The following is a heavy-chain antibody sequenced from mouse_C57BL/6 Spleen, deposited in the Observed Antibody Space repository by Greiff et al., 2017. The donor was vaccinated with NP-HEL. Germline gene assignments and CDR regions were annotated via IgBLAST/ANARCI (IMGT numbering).Heavy chain of an antibody. CDR2: IYPRDGST. J-gene: IGHJ2*01. D-gene: IGHD2-3*01. V-gene: IGHV1-78*01. CDR1: GYTFTDHT. CDR3: ARPPLYDGYPYYFDD. Sequence: QVQLQQSDAELVKPGASVKISCKASGYTFTDHTIHWMKQRPEQGLEWIGYIYPRDGSTKYNEKFKGKATLTADKSSSTAYMQLNSLTSEDSAVYFCARPPLYDGYPYYFDDWGQGTTLTVSS.